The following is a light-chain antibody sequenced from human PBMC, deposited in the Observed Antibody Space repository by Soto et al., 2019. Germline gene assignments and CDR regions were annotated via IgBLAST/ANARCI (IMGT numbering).Light chain of an antibody. J-gene: IGKJ2*01. V-gene: IGKV3-11*01. CDR2: DAS. CDR3: QRYSNWQYT. Sequence: EIVLTQSPATLSLSPGERATLSCRASQSISSFLTWYQHKPGQAPRLLIYDASKRATGIPARFSGSGSGTDFTLTISSLEPEDFGVYYCQRYSNWQYTFGQGTKLEIK. CDR1: QSISSF.